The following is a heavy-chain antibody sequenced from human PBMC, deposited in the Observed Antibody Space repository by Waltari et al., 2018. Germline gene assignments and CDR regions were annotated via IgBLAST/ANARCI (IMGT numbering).Heavy chain of an antibody. V-gene: IGHV4-38-2*02. CDR2: IYHSGRT. J-gene: IGHJ6*03. CDR3: ARAGPPYGDYPYYYYYMDV. CDR1: GYSISSGYY. D-gene: IGHD4-17*01. Sequence: QVQLQESGPGLVKPSETLSLTCTVSGYSISSGYYWGWIRQPPGKGLEWIGSIYHSGRTSYNPSLKSRVTISVDTSKNQCSLKLSSVTAADTAVYYCARAGPPYGDYPYYYYYMDVWGKGTTVTVSS.